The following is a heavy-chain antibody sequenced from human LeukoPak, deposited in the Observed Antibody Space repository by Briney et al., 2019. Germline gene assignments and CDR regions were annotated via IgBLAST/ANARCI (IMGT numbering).Heavy chain of an antibody. CDR2: IETDGKSA. V-gene: IGHV3-74*01. Sequence: PGGSLRLSCAVSGLTLSSYRMHWVRQAPGEGLVWVSAIETDGKSATYADSVKGRFTISRDNAKNTLYLQRNSLRAEDTAVYFCARDYQGLHYWGQGTLVTVSS. D-gene: IGHD3-16*02. CDR1: GLTLSSYR. CDR3: ARDYQGLHY. J-gene: IGHJ4*02.